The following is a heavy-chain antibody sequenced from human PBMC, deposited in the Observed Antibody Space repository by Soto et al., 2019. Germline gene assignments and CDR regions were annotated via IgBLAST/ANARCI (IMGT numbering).Heavy chain of an antibody. CDR3: ARYKVAAVVY. J-gene: IGHJ4*02. D-gene: IGHD2-2*01. V-gene: IGHV3-23*01. Sequence: PGGSLRLSCAASGFTFSTYAMSWVRQAPGRGLEWVSAISGSDGSTYYADSVKGRFTISRDNSKKTLYLQMNTLRAEGTAVYYCARYKVAAVVYWGQGTLVTVSS. CDR1: GFTFSTYA. CDR2: ISGSDGST.